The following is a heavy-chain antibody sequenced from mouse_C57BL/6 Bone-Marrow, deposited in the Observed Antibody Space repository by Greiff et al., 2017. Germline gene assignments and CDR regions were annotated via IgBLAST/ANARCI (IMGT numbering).Heavy chain of an antibody. V-gene: IGHV1-15*01. CDR1: GYTFTDYE. CDR3: TRGAYYFDY. CDR2: IDPETGGT. J-gene: IGHJ2*01. Sequence: VQGVESGAELVRPGASVTLSCKASGYTFTDYEMHWVKQTPVHGLEWIGAIDPETGGTAYNQKFKGKAILTADKSSSTAYMELRSLTSEDSAVYYCTRGAYYFDYWGQGTTLTVSS.